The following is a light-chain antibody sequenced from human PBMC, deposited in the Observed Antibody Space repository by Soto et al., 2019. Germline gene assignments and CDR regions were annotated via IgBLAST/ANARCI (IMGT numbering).Light chain of an antibody. Sequence: QSALTQSASVSGSPGQPITISCTGTSSDVGSYEVVSWYQQHPGTAPKVIIFEDSKRPSGVSNRFSGSKSGNTAFLTISGLQAEDEADYYCCSYAGSYIWMFGGGTKLTVL. CDR2: EDS. V-gene: IGLV2-23*01. J-gene: IGLJ3*02. CDR1: SSDVGSYEV. CDR3: CSYAGSYIWM.